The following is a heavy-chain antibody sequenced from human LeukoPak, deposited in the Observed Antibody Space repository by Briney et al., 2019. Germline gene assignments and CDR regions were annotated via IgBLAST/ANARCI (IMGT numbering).Heavy chain of an antibody. V-gene: IGHV1-46*01. CDR3: ALYSSTWY. Sequence: ASVKVSCKASGYTFTTHHIHWVRQAPGQGLEWMGIINPTGGSTTYAQKFQGRVTMTRDTSTSTVFMEVNSLRSEDTAVYYCALYSSTWYWGQGTLVTVSS. CDR2: INPTGGST. CDR1: GYTFTTHH. J-gene: IGHJ4*02. D-gene: IGHD6-13*01.